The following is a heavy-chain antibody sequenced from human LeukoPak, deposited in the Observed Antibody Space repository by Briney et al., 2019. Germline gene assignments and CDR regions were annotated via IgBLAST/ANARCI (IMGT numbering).Heavy chain of an antibody. CDR1: GSSISNSGYY. Sequence: PSETLSLTCTVSGSSISNSGYYWGWIRQPPGKGLEWIATIYYSGSTYYNPSLKSRVTMSVDTSKNLFSLNLISVTASDTAVYYCATHGAAVAGGFDPWGQGTLVTVSS. D-gene: IGHD6-19*01. V-gene: IGHV4-39*01. J-gene: IGHJ5*02. CDR3: ATHGAAVAGGFDP. CDR2: IYYSGST.